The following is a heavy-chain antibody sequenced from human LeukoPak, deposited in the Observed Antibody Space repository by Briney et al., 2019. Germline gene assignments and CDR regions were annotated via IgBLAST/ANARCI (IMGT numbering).Heavy chain of an antibody. CDR1: GFTFSSYA. CDR3: ARDQRGYSYGFSYYYYGMDV. CDR2: ISYDGSNK. J-gene: IGHJ6*02. D-gene: IGHD5-18*01. Sequence: GGSLRLSCAASGFTFSSYAMHWVRQAPGKGPEWVAVISYDGSNKYYADSVKGRFTISRDNSKNTLYLQMNSLRAEDTAVYYCARDQRGYSYGFSYYYYGMDVWGQGTTVTVSS. V-gene: IGHV3-30*04.